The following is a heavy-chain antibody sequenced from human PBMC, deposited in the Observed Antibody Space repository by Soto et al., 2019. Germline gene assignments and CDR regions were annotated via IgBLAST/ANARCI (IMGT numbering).Heavy chain of an antibody. CDR2: ISSSSSYI. CDR3: ATLEGLNYDFWTGYYYYFDY. D-gene: IGHD3-3*01. Sequence: PGGSLRLSCAASGFTFSSYSMNWVRQAPGKGLEWVSSISSSSSYIYYADSVKGRFTISRDNAKNSLYLQMNSLRAEDTAVYYCATLEGLNYDFWTGYYYYFDYWGQGTLVTVSS. V-gene: IGHV3-21*01. J-gene: IGHJ4*02. CDR1: GFTFSSYS.